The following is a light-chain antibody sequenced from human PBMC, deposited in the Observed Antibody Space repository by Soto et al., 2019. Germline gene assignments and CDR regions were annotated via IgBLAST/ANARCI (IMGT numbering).Light chain of an antibody. Sequence: DIVMTQSLDSLAVSLGERATINCKSSRSVLYSSNNKNYLAWYQQKPGQPPKLLIYWASTRESGVPDRFSGSGSGTDFTLTINSLQAEDVAVYYCQQYYSTPFTFGPGTKVNIK. CDR1: RSVLYSSNNKNY. V-gene: IGKV4-1*01. J-gene: IGKJ3*01. CDR3: QQYYSTPFT. CDR2: WAS.